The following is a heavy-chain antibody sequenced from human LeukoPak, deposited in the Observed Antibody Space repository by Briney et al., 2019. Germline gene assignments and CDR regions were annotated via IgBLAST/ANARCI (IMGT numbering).Heavy chain of an antibody. D-gene: IGHD6-19*01. CDR3: ARDQGLAVAGRNWFDP. CDR1: GGTFSSYA. Sequence: SVEVSCKASGGTFSSYAISWVRQAPGQGLEWIGGIIPIFGTANYAQKFQGRVTITTDESTSTAYMELSSLRSEDTAVYYCARDQGLAVAGRNWFDPWGQGTLVTVSS. CDR2: IIPIFGTA. V-gene: IGHV1-69*05. J-gene: IGHJ5*02.